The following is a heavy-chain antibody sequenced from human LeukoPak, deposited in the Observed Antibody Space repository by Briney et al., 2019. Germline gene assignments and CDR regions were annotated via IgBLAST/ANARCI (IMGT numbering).Heavy chain of an antibody. CDR3: GRDPPHLCSSTSCFGDY. D-gene: IGHD2-2*01. Sequence: ASVKVSCKASGYTFTSYGISWVRQAPGQGLEWMGWISAYNGNTNYAQKIQGRVTMTTDTSTNTAYMELRSLRSDDTAVYYCGRDPPHLCSSTSCFGDYWGQGTLVTVSS. V-gene: IGHV1-18*01. CDR1: GYTFTSYG. J-gene: IGHJ4*02. CDR2: ISAYNGNT.